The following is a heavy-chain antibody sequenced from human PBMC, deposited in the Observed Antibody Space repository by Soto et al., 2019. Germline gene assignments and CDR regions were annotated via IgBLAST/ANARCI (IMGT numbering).Heavy chain of an antibody. CDR1: GFSLTTTSMD. CDR3: AHAGDYDLLSFDH. V-gene: IGHV2-5*02. CDR2: IYWDDDQ. J-gene: IGHJ4*02. D-gene: IGHD4-17*01. Sequence: QSTLKESGPPLVSPAQTLTLTCAFSGFSLTTTSMDVAWIRQPPGKALEWLALIYWDDDQRYSPSLKDRLTISNDTSRSRVVLTISNMNPEDTRTYFCAHAGDYDLLSFDHWGPGTLVTVSS.